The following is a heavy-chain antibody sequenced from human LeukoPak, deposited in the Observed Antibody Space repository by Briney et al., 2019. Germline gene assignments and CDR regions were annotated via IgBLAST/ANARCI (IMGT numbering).Heavy chain of an antibody. Sequence: ASVKVSCKVSGYTLTELSMHWVRQPPAKGLERMGGFDPEDGETIYAQKFQGRVTMTEDTSTDTAYMELSSLRSEDTAVYYCATEVGGKAVAGSFDYWGQGTLVTVSS. CDR2: FDPEDGET. CDR1: GYTLTELS. CDR3: ATEVGGKAVAGSFDY. V-gene: IGHV1-24*01. D-gene: IGHD6-19*01. J-gene: IGHJ4*02.